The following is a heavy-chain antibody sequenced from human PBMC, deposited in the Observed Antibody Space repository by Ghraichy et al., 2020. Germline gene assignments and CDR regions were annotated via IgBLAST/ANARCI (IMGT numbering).Heavy chain of an antibody. Sequence: ESLNISCAASGFTFSDHAMNWVRQAPGKGLEWVSYISSTFTTAYVDSVKGRFSISRDNAKNSLYLQMNSLRDEDTAVYYCARDMTPNTASPPDYWGQGTLVTVSS. CDR2: ISSTFTT. CDR1: GFTFSDHA. J-gene: IGHJ4*02. CDR3: ARDMTPNTASPPDY. V-gene: IGHV3-69-1*01. D-gene: IGHD5-18*01.